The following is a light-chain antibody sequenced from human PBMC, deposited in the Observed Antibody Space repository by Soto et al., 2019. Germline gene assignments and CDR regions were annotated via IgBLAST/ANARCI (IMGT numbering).Light chain of an antibody. V-gene: IGLV2-14*01. CDR3: SSYSSSNSLNVV. CDR2: EVS. CDR1: SSDVGGYNY. J-gene: IGLJ2*01. Sequence: QSALTQPASVSGSPGQSITISCTGASSDVGGYNYVSWYQHHPGKAPKHMIYEVSNRPSGVSDRFSGSKSGITASLTISGLQAEDEADYYCSSYSSSNSLNVVFGGGTKLTVL.